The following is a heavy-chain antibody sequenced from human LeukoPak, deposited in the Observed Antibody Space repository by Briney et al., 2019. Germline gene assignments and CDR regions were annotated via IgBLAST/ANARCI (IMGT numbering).Heavy chain of an antibody. Sequence: ASVKVSCKASGYTFTGYYMHWVRQAPGQGLEWMGWINPSSGGTNYAQKFQGRVTMTRDTSISTAYMELSRLRSDDTAVYYCARVSGYDPWGFDYWGQGTLVTVSS. CDR3: ARVSGYDPWGFDY. J-gene: IGHJ4*02. D-gene: IGHD5-12*01. CDR1: GYTFTGYY. CDR2: INPSSGGT. V-gene: IGHV1-2*02.